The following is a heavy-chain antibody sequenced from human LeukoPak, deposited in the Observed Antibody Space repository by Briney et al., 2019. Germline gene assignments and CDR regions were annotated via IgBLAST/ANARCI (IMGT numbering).Heavy chain of an antibody. CDR2: INSDGSST. CDR3: ASSRDGYNSRLSGFDY. D-gene: IGHD5-24*01. Sequence: PGGSLRLSCAASGFTFSSYWMHWVRQAPGKGLVWVSRINSDGSSTSYADSVKGRFTISRDNAKNTLYLQMNSLRAEDTAVYYCASSRDGYNSRLSGFDYWGQGTLVTVSS. V-gene: IGHV3-74*01. CDR1: GFTFSSYW. J-gene: IGHJ4*02.